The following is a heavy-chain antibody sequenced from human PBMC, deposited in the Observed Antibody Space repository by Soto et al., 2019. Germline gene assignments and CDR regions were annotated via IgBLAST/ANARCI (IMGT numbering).Heavy chain of an antibody. Sequence: PGGSLRLSCAVSGFSFRTYGFHWVRQPPGKGLQWVAVISPKGHSDSVEGRFTISRDNSKDTLYLQMNNLRAEDTAVYYCARDAAFANANAFDLWGQGAKVTV. CDR1: GFSFRTYG. CDR2: ISPK. D-gene: IGHD3-3*02. CDR3: ARDAAFANANAFDL. V-gene: IGHV3-33*01. J-gene: IGHJ3*01.